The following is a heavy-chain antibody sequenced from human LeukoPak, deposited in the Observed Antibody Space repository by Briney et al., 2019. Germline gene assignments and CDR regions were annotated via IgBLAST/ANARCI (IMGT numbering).Heavy chain of an antibody. Sequence: GGSLRLSCAASGFTFDNSAMHWVRQAPGKGPEWVASIKQDGSVKYYADSVKGRFTISRDNAKNSLYLQMNSLRAEDTARYYCAKWDIYSGFYYIDSWGQGTLATVSS. V-gene: IGHV3-7*01. D-gene: IGHD1-26*01. J-gene: IGHJ4*02. CDR1: GFTFDNSA. CDR3: AKWDIYSGFYYIDS. CDR2: IKQDGSVK.